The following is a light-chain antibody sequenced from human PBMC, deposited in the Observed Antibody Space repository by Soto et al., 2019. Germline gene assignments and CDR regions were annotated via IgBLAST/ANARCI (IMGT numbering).Light chain of an antibody. CDR3: GSWDSSLSAYV. CDR1: SSNIGGNS. Sequence: QSVLTQPPSVAAAPGQKVTISCSGSSSNIGGNSVSWYQQLPGTAPKLLIYDDNKRPSGIPDRFSGSKSGTSATLGITGFQTGDEADYYCGSWDSSLSAYVFGTGTKSPS. CDR2: DDN. V-gene: IGLV1-51*01. J-gene: IGLJ1*01.